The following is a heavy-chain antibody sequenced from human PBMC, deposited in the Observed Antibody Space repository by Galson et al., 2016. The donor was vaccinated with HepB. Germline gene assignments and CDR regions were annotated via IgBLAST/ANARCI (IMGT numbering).Heavy chain of an antibody. CDR3: GKHGGFDY. Sequence: SLRLSGAASGFSFSNSGMSWVRQAPGRGLEWVPGITRSGDATHHADFVKGRFTISRDNSKNTLYLYMNNLTAGDTAIYYCGKHGGFDYWGQGALVTVSS. J-gene: IGHJ4*02. V-gene: IGHV3-23*01. CDR2: ITRSGDAT. CDR1: GFSFSNSG. D-gene: IGHD3-16*01.